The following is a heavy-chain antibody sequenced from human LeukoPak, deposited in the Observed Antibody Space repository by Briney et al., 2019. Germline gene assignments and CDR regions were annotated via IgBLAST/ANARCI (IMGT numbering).Heavy chain of an antibody. J-gene: IGHJ5*02. CDR2: ISWNSGSI. D-gene: IGHD1-7*01. V-gene: IGHV3-9*01. CDR1: GFTFDDYA. Sequence: PGRSLRLSCAASGFTFDDYAMRWVRQAPGKGLEWISGISWNSGSIGYADSVKGRFTISRDNAKNSLYLQMNSLRAEDTALYYCAKDIGTMPWNWFDPWGQGTLVTVSS. CDR3: AKDIGTMPWNWFDP.